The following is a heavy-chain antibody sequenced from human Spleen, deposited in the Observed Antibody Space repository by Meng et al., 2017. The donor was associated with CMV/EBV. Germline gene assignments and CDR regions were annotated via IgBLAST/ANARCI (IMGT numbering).Heavy chain of an antibody. D-gene: IGHD4-17*01. J-gene: IGHJ4*02. V-gene: IGHV1-69*05. Sequence: SVKVSCKASGGTFSSYAISWVRQAPGQGLEWMGGIIPIFGTANYAQKFQGRVTITTDESTSTAYMELSSLRSEDTAVYYCARERGYTVTTHFDYWGQGTLVTVSS. CDR3: ARERGYTVTTHFDY. CDR2: IIPIFGTA. CDR1: GGTFSSYA.